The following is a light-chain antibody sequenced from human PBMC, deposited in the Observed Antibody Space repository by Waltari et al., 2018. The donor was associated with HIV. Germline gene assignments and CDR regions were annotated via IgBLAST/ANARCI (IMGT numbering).Light chain of an antibody. J-gene: IGLJ3*02. CDR1: TRDLSDLTF. Sequence: HSALTQPASVSGSPGQSITLSGPGPTRDLSDLTFFSWYPQSPGRAPKLTLFDVYSRPSGISHRFSGSKSGVTASLTISALRAEDEADYFCSSYSARGFVVFGGGTKVTVL. CDR3: SSYSARGFVV. V-gene: IGLV2-14*03. CDR2: DVY.